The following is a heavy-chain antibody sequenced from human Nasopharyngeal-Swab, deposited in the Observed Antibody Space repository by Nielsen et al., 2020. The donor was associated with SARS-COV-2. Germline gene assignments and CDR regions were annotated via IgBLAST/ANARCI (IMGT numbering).Heavy chain of an antibody. J-gene: IGHJ6*03. Sequence: VSVQVSCKASGYTFTSYDINWVRQATGQGLEWMGWMNPNSGNTGYAQKFQGRVIMTRNTSISTAYMELSSLRSEDTAVYYCARGFIVATIFHYYYYMDVWGKGTTVTVSS. CDR1: GYTFTSYD. V-gene: IGHV1-8*01. CDR2: MNPNSGNT. CDR3: ARGFIVATIFHYYYYMDV. D-gene: IGHD5-12*01.